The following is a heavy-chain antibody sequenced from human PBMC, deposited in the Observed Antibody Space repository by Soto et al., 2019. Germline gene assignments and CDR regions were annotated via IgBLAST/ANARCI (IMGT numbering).Heavy chain of an antibody. CDR3: ALHVKGYSFPLDY. V-gene: IGHV3-30*03. CDR2: ISFDESNK. D-gene: IGHD2-15*01. Sequence: VGSLRLSCAASGFTFSRHGIHWVRQAPGKGLEWLAVISFDESNKWYADSVKGRFTISRDNSNNTLYLQMNNLRAEDTAVYYCALHVKGYSFPLDYWGQGTQVTVSS. J-gene: IGHJ4*02. CDR1: GFTFSRHG.